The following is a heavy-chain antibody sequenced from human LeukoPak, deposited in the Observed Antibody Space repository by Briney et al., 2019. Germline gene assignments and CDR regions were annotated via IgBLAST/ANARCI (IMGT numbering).Heavy chain of an antibody. D-gene: IGHD2-15*01. CDR3: ARTSDRCSGGSCYSEDYYGMDV. CDR2: ISYDGSNK. J-gene: IGHJ6*02. Sequence: PGRSLRLSCAASGFTFSSYAMHWVRQAPGKGLEWVAVISYDGSNKYYADSVKGRFTISRDNSKNTLYLQMNSLRAEDTAVYYCARTSDRCSGGSCYSEDYYGMDVWGQGTTVTVSS. CDR1: GFTFSSYA. V-gene: IGHV3-30-3*01.